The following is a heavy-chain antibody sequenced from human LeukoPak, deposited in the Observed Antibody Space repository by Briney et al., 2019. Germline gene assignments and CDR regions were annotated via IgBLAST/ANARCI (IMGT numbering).Heavy chain of an antibody. Sequence: SETLSLTYTVSGGSISSYYWSSIRQPAGKGLEGIGRIYTSGSTNYNPSLKSRVTMSVDTSKNQFSLKLSSVTAADTAVYYCARDLNIYDSSGRLDYWGQGTLVTVSS. CDR3: ARDLNIYDSSGRLDY. CDR2: IYTSGST. D-gene: IGHD3-22*01. J-gene: IGHJ4*02. V-gene: IGHV4-4*07. CDR1: GGSISSYY.